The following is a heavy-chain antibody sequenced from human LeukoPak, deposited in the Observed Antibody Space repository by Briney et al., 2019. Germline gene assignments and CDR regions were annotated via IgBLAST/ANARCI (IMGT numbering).Heavy chain of an antibody. V-gene: IGHV1-18*01. CDR2: ISGYNGDT. CDR1: GYTFTSYG. J-gene: IGHJ4*02. CDR3: ARLTLYGSGSYYKD. Sequence: GASVKVFCKSSGYTFTSYGISWVRQARGQGLEWMGWISGYNGDTNYAQKYQRRVTMTTDTSTSTVYMDLRSLRSDDTAVYYCARLTLYGSGSYYKDWGQGTLVTVSS. D-gene: IGHD3-10*01.